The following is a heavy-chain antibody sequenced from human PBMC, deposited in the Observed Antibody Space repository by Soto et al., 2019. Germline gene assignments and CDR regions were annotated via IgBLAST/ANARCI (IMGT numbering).Heavy chain of an antibody. Sequence: QVQLVESGGGVVQPGRSLRLSCAASGFTFSSYAMHWVRQAPGKGLEWVAVISYDGSNKYYADSVKGRFTISRDNSKNTLYLQMNSLRAEDTAVYYGARDGCRGVFFDYWGQGTLVTVSS. V-gene: IGHV3-30-3*01. CDR2: ISYDGSNK. D-gene: IGHD3-10*01. CDR1: GFTFSSYA. J-gene: IGHJ4*02. CDR3: ARDGCRGVFFDY.